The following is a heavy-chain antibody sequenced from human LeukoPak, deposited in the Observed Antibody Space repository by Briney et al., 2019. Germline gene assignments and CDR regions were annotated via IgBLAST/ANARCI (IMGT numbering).Heavy chain of an antibody. D-gene: IGHD2-2*01. Sequence: GASVKVSCKASGYTFTGYYMHWVRQAPGQGLEWMGWISPNSGGTNYAQKFQGRVTMTRDTSISTAYMELSRLRSDDTAVYYCARGVPAASPWWFDPWGQGTLVTVSS. CDR1: GYTFTGYY. J-gene: IGHJ5*02. CDR3: ARGVPAASPWWFDP. CDR2: ISPNSGGT. V-gene: IGHV1-2*02.